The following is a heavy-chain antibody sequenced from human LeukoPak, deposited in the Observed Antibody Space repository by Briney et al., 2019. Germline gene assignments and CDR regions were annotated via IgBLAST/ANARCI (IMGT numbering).Heavy chain of an antibody. D-gene: IGHD2-2*01. V-gene: IGHV1-69*05. CDR3: ARDRGAVTAAPPEYYMDV. J-gene: IGHJ6*03. CDR1: GGTFSSYA. Sequence: GASVKVSCKASGGTFSSYAISWVRQAPGQGLEWMGGIIPIFGTANYAQKFQGRVTITTDESTSTAYMELSSLRSEDTAVYYCARDRGAVTAAPPEYYMDVWGKGTTVTVSS. CDR2: IIPIFGTA.